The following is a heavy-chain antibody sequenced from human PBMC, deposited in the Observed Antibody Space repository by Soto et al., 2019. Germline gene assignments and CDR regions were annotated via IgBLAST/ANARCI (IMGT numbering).Heavy chain of an antibody. CDR2: ISYDGSNK. Sequence: LRLSCAASGFTFSSYAMHWVRQAPGKGLEWVAVISYDGSNKYYADSVKGRFTISRDNSKNTLYLQMNSLRAEDTAVYYCAMSSGSYSSFDYWGQGTLVTVSS. V-gene: IGHV3-30-3*01. J-gene: IGHJ4*02. CDR1: GFTFSSYA. CDR3: AMSSGSYSSFDY. D-gene: IGHD1-26*01.